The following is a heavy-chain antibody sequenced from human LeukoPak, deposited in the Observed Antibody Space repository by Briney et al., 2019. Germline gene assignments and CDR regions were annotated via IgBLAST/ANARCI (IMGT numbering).Heavy chain of an antibody. CDR3: AKKAQYDGHYPLDC. Sequence: QAGGSLRLSCAASGFTFSSYSMSWVRQAPGKGLEWVSGTSDRGDYTYYADSVKGRFTISRDTSKNTLYLQMNSLRAEDTALYFCAKKAQYDGHYPLDCWGQGTLVTVSA. J-gene: IGHJ4*02. CDR2: TSDRGDYT. CDR1: GFTFSSYS. D-gene: IGHD4/OR15-4a*01. V-gene: IGHV3-23*01.